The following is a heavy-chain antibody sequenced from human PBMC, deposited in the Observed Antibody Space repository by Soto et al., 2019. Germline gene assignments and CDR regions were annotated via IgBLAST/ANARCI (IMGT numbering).Heavy chain of an antibody. CDR2: IYHSGST. Sequence: QVQLQESGPGLVKPSQTLSLTCTVSGGSISSNGYYWNWIRQYPGKGLEWIGYIYHSGSTYYNPSHKSRVTISLDTSTNRFSLNLSSVTAADTAMYYRARDGGTAMVLVTWGQGTLVTVSS. V-gene: IGHV4-31*03. D-gene: IGHD5-18*01. CDR1: GGSISSNGYY. CDR3: ARDGGTAMVLVT. J-gene: IGHJ5*02.